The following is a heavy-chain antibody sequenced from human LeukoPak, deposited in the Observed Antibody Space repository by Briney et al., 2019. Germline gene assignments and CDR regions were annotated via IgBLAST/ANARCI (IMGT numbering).Heavy chain of an antibody. CDR2: IRYDGSIK. D-gene: IGHD6-19*01. CDR1: GFTFSSYG. Sequence: GGSLRLSCAASGFTFSSYGMHWVRQAPGKGLEWVAFIRYDGSIKYYADSVKGRFTISRDNSKNALYLQMNSLRAEDTAVYYCAVANPYTSGWYYFDYWGQGTLVTVSS. V-gene: IGHV3-30*02. J-gene: IGHJ4*02. CDR3: AVANPYTSGWYYFDY.